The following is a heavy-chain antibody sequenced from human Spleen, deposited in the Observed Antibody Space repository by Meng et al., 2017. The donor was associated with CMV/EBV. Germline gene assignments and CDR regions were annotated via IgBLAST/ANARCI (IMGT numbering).Heavy chain of an antibody. Sequence: CAISGDSILSLSAAWHWIRQSPSRGLEWLGRTYYRSKWFNDYAVSAKSRITISPDTSKNQFSLQLNSVTPEDTAVYYCARESTGLSPWGQGTLVTVSS. CDR1: GDSILSLSAA. CDR3: ARESTGLSP. J-gene: IGHJ5*02. CDR2: TYYRSKWFN. V-gene: IGHV6-1*01. D-gene: IGHD1-1*01.